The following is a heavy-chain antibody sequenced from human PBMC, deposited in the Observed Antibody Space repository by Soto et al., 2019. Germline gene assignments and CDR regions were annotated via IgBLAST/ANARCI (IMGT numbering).Heavy chain of an antibody. J-gene: IGHJ3*02. CDR3: AKDDGLPNFGGFIHAFDI. CDR1: GFTFSNFA. CDR2: ISAIVSSA. D-gene: IGHD3-3*01. Sequence: GGALRLSCAASGFTFSNFAMSWVRQAPGKGLEWVSTISAIVSSAFYADSVRGRFTISRDNSNNTLYLQMNSLRAEDTAVYYCAKDDGLPNFGGFIHAFDIWGQGTTVTVSS. V-gene: IGHV3-23*01.